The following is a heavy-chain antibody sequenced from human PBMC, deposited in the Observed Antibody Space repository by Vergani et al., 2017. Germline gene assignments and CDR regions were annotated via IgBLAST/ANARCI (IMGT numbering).Heavy chain of an antibody. Sequence: EVQLVESGGGLVKPGGSLRLSCAASGFTFSSYSMNWVRQAPGKGLEWVSSISSSSSYIYYADSVKGRFTISRDNAKNSLYLQMNSLRAEDTAVYYCARDGVQLWSTNYYYYYMDVWGKGTPVTVSS. CDR1: GFTFSSYS. D-gene: IGHD5-18*01. CDR2: ISSSSSYI. CDR3: ARDGVQLWSTNYYYYYMDV. V-gene: IGHV3-21*01. J-gene: IGHJ6*03.